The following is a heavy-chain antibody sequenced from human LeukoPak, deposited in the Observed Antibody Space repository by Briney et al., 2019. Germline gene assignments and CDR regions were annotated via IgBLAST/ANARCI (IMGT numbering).Heavy chain of an antibody. CDR3: ARWTTVTTYYFDY. D-gene: IGHD4-17*01. CDR1: GGSINSFY. Sequence: SETLSLTCTVSGGSINSFYWSWIRQPPGKGLEWIGYIYYSGSTNYNPSLKSRVTMSVDTSKNQFSLKLSSVTAADTAVYYCARWTTVTTYYFDYWGQGTLVTVSS. J-gene: IGHJ4*02. V-gene: IGHV4-59*12. CDR2: IYYSGST.